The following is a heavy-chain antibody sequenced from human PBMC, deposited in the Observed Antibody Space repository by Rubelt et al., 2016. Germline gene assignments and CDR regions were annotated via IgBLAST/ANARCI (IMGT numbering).Heavy chain of an antibody. CDR2: IIPIFGTA. V-gene: IGHV1-69*01. J-gene: IGHJ5*02. D-gene: IGHD6-13*01. Sequence: QVQLVQSGAEVKKPGSSVKVSCKASGGTFSSYAISWVRQSPGQGLEWMGGIIPIFGTANYVRKFTGRERIAAEESTRTASMERGRLRSEDTAVKYGAREPQLVGGWFGPGGQGTLVTVS. CDR1: GGTFSSYA. CDR3: AREPQLVGGWFGP.